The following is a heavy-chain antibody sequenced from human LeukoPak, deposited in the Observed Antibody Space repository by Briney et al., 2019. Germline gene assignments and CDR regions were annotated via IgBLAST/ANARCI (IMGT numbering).Heavy chain of an antibody. CDR1: GFTFSSYS. Sequence: PGGSLRLSCAASGFTFSSYSMNWVRQAPGKGLEWVSSISSSSSYIYYADSVKGRFTISRDNAKNSLYLQMNSLRAEDTAVYYCARQMYNWNAIFDYWGQGTLVTVSS. CDR2: ISSSSSYI. D-gene: IGHD1-1*01. V-gene: IGHV3-21*01. J-gene: IGHJ4*02. CDR3: ARQMYNWNAIFDY.